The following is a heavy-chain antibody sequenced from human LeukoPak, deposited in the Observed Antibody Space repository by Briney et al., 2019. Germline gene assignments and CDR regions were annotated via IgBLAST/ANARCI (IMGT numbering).Heavy chain of an antibody. CDR2: IIPILGIA. J-gene: IGHJ6*02. D-gene: IGHD3-10*01. CDR1: GGTFSSYA. CDR3: ARVRLPEIIDYYGMDV. V-gene: IGHV1-69*04. Sequence: SVKVSCKASGGTFSSYAISWVRQAPGQGLEWMGRIIPILGIANYAQKFQGRVTITADKSTSTAYMELRSLRSDDTAVYYCARVRLPEIIDYYGMDVWGQGTTVTVSS.